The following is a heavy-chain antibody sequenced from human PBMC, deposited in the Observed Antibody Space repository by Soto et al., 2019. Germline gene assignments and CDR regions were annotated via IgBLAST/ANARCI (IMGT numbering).Heavy chain of an antibody. J-gene: IGHJ4*02. Sequence: PGGSLRLSCSASGFTFSSYAMHWVRQAPGKELEYVSAISSNGGSTYYADSVKGRFTISRDNSKNTLYLQMSSLRAEDTAVYYCVKEGWGSSLGPYYFDYWGQGTLVTVSS. V-gene: IGHV3-64D*08. CDR3: VKEGWGSSLGPYYFDY. D-gene: IGHD6-13*01. CDR2: ISSNGGST. CDR1: GFTFSSYA.